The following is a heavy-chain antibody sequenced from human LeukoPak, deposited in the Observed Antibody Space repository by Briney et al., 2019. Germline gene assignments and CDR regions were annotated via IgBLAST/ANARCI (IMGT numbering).Heavy chain of an antibody. CDR3: SQGLLS. V-gene: IGHV3-30*02. J-gene: IGHJ5*02. Sequence: GGPLRLSCAASGFTFISYGMHWVRQAPGKGLQWVAFISYDGSKKHCADSVQGRCTISRDNSKNTLSLQLNSLRPDDTAVFYCSQGLLSWGQGTLLTVAA. CDR1: GFTFISYG. CDR2: ISYDGSKK.